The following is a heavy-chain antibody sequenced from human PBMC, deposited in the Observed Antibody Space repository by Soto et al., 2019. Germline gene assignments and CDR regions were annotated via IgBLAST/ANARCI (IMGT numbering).Heavy chain of an antibody. V-gene: IGHV3-48*01. CDR1: GFTFSSYS. J-gene: IGHJ4*02. CDR2: ISSSSTI. D-gene: IGHD5-12*01. Sequence: PGGSLRLSCAASGFTFSSYSMNWVRQAPGKGLEWVSYISSSSTIYYADSVKGRFTISRDNAKNSLYLQMNSLRAEDTAVYYCARDDGYNYDYWGQGTLVTVSS. CDR3: ARDDGYNYDY.